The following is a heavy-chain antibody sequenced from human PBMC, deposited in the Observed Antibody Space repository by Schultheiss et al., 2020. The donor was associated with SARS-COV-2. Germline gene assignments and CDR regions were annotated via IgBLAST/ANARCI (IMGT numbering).Heavy chain of an antibody. CDR2: ISSSSSTI. V-gene: IGHV3-48*04. Sequence: GGSLRLSCAASGFTVSSNYMSWVRQAPGKGLEWVSYISSSSSTIYYADSVKGRFTISRDNAKNTLYLQMNSLRAEDTAVYYCASTPGEVLLWFGELLSYWGQGTLVTVSS. CDR3: ASTPGEVLLWFGELLSY. CDR1: GFTVSSNY. D-gene: IGHD3-10*01. J-gene: IGHJ4*02.